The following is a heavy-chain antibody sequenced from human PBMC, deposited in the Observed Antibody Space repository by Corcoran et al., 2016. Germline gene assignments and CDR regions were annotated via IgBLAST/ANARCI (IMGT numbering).Heavy chain of an antibody. D-gene: IGHD6-19*01. CDR2: IYYSGST. CDR1: GGSISSYY. CDR3: AGSVGAVAGIWDV. Sequence: QVQLQESGPGLVKPSETLSLTCTVSGGSISSYYWSWIRQPPGKGLEWIGYIYYSGSTNYNPSLKSRVTISVDTSKNQFSLKLSSVTAADTAVDYCAGSVGAVAGIWDVWGQGTTVTVSS. J-gene: IGHJ6*02. V-gene: IGHV4-59*01.